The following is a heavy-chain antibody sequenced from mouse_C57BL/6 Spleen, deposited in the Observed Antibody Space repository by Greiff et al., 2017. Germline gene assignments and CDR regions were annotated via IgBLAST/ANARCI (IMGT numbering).Heavy chain of an antibody. Sequence: EVQLVESGPGLVKPSQSLSLTCSVTGYSITSGYYWNWIRQFPGNKLEWMGYISYDGSNNYNPSLKNRISITRDTSKNQFFLKLNSVTTEDTATYYCARTGMDYFDYWGQGTTLTVSS. V-gene: IGHV3-6*01. D-gene: IGHD4-1*01. CDR1: GYSITSGYY. J-gene: IGHJ2*01. CDR3: ARTGMDYFDY. CDR2: ISYDGSN.